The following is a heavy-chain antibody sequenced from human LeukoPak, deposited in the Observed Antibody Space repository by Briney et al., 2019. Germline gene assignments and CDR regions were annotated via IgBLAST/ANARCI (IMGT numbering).Heavy chain of an antibody. CDR1: GGSISSSSYY. D-gene: IGHD2-15*01. CDR2: IYYSGST. V-gene: IGHV4-39*01. J-gene: IGHJ4*02. Sequence: SETLSLTCTVSGGSISSSSYYWGWIRQPPGKGLEWIGSIYYSGSTYYNPSLKSRVTISVDTSKNQFSLKLSSVTAADTAVYYCARQVQCSGGSCYYFDYWGRGTLVTVSS. CDR3: ARQVQCSGGSCYYFDY.